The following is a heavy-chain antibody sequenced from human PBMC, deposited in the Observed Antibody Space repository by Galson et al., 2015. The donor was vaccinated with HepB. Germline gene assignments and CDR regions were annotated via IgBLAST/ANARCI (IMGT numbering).Heavy chain of an antibody. J-gene: IGHJ1*01. D-gene: IGHD2-2*01. CDR3: ARDKDQLLWEFEYFQH. CDR2: ISYDGSNK. V-gene: IGHV3-30*04. Sequence: SLRLSCAASGFTFSSYAMHWVRQAPGKGLEWVAVISYDGSNKYYADSVKGRFTISRDNSKNTLYLQMNSLRAEDTAVYYCARDKDQLLWEFEYFQHWGQGTLVTVSS. CDR1: GFTFSSYA.